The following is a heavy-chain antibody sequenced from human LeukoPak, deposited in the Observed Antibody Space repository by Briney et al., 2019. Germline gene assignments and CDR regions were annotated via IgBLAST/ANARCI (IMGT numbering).Heavy chain of an antibody. CDR3: ARHIVVVPAAIKSYYYYGMDV. J-gene: IGHJ6*02. D-gene: IGHD2-2*01. CDR2: INHSGST. CDR1: GGSFSGYY. V-gene: IGHV4-34*01. Sequence: KASETLSLTCAVYGGSFSGYYWSWIRQPPGKGLEWIGEINHSGSTNYNPSLKSRVTISVDTSKNQFSLKLSSVTAADTAVYYCARHIVVVPAAIKSYYYYGMDVWGQGTTVTVSS.